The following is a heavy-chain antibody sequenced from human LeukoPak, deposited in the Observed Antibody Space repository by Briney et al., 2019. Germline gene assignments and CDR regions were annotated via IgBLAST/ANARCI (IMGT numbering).Heavy chain of an antibody. J-gene: IGHJ5*02. Sequence: PSETLSLTCAVSDGSISSYYGRWIRQPPGRGVEWGGYIYYSGSTNYSPSLKSRVTISVDTSNNHVSLQLSSVTAADTAVYYCARSLKPYSGSYPLAPWGQGTLVTVSS. CDR3: ARSLKPYSGSYPLAP. CDR1: DGSISSYY. CDR2: IYYSGST. V-gene: IGHV4-59*13. D-gene: IGHD1-26*01.